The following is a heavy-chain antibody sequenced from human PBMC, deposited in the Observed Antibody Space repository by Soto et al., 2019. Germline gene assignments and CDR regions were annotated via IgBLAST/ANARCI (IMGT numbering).Heavy chain of an antibody. Sequence: QVQLQESGPGLVKPSETLSLTCTVSGDSISNFYWSWIRQPAGQGLESIGRVSASARTNYNPSLQSRVTMSLDTSKNQFSLRLTSVSAADTAVYFCATGIGRYLDLWGRGTLVIVSS. CDR2: VSASART. CDR3: ATGIGRYLDL. J-gene: IGHJ2*01. V-gene: IGHV4-4*07. CDR1: GDSISNFY.